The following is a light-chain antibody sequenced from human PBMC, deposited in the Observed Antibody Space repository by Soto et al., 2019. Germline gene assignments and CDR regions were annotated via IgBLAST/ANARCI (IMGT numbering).Light chain of an antibody. CDR2: AAS. Sequence: DIQMTQSPSSLSASLGGSCAITCRASQNIFTYLDWYQQNPPKAPKVLXYAASRLQGAVPSTFSGSGSGTEFTLTISSLQREDVETYFCQQGYSTPLTFGQGTRWIS. J-gene: IGKJ1*01. CDR1: QNIFTY. V-gene: IGKV1-39*01. CDR3: QQGYSTPLT.